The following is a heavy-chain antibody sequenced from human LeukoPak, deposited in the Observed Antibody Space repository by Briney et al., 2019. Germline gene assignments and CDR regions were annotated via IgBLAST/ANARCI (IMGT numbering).Heavy chain of an antibody. CDR2: IIPIFGTA. V-gene: IGHV1-69*13. Sequence: SVKVSCKASGGTFSSYAISWVRQAPGQGLEWMGGIIPIFGTANYAQKFQGRVTITADESTSTAYMELSSLRSEDTAVYYCARGAVAGTLHFDLWGRGTLVTVSS. J-gene: IGHJ2*01. CDR1: GGTFSSYA. CDR3: ARGAVAGTLHFDL. D-gene: IGHD6-19*01.